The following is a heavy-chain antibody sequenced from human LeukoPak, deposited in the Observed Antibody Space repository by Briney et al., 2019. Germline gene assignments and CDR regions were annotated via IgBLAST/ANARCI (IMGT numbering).Heavy chain of an antibody. Sequence: GGSLRLSCAASGFTFSSYAMNWVRQAPGKGLEWVSAISGSDGSTYYADSVKGRFTISRDNSKSTLYLQMNSLRAEDTAVYYCAKSKVVAATMGRFDYWGQGTLVTVSS. J-gene: IGHJ4*02. CDR3: AKSKVVAATMGRFDY. D-gene: IGHD2-15*01. CDR2: ISGSDGST. V-gene: IGHV3-23*01. CDR1: GFTFSSYA.